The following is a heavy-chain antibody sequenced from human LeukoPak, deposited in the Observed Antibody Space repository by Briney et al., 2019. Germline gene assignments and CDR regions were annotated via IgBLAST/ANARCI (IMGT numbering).Heavy chain of an antibody. CDR3: ASTPQWLVRQNFDY. V-gene: IGHV1-69*06. CDR2: IIPIFGTA. CDR1: GGTFSSYA. J-gene: IGHJ4*02. D-gene: IGHD6-19*01. Sequence: SVKVSCKASGGTFSSYAISWVRQAPGQGLEWMGGIIPIFGTANYAQKFQGRVTITADKSTSTAYMELSSLRSDDTAVYYCASTPQWLVRQNFDYWGQGTLVTVSS.